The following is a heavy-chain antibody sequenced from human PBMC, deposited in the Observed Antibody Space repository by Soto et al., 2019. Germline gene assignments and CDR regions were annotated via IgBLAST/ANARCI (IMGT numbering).Heavy chain of an antibody. J-gene: IGHJ5*02. CDR1: GGTFSRYA. CDR3: ARAIVGPTTTGWLDP. V-gene: IGHV1-69*13. CDR2: IIPIFGTA. D-gene: IGHD1-26*01. Sequence: SVKVSCKASGGTFSRYAISWVRQAPGQGLEWMGGIIPIFGTANYAQKFQGRVTITADESTSTAYMELSSLRVEDTAVYYCARAIVGPTTTGWLDPWGQGTLVTVSS.